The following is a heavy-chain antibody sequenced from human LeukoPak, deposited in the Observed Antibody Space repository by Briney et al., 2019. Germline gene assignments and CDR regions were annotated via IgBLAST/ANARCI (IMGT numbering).Heavy chain of an antibody. CDR1: GGSINNYY. J-gene: IGHJ6*03. Sequence: SETLSLTCTVSGGSINNYYWSWIRQPAGKGLEWVGRIYTRGSTNYNPSLKSRVTISVDTSKNQFSLKLSSVTAADTAVYYCARCTATDPYYYYYYMDVWGKGTTVTVSS. V-gene: IGHV4-4*07. CDR2: IYTRGST. CDR3: ARCTATDPYYYYYYMDV.